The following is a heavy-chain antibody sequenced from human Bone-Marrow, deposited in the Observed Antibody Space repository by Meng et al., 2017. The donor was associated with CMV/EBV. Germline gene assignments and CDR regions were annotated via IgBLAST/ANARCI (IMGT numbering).Heavy chain of an antibody. V-gene: IGHV3-30*02. CDR3: ARNIDYDFWSGYHYGMDV. J-gene: IGHJ6*02. D-gene: IGHD3-3*01. CDR1: GFTFSSYG. CDR2: IRYDGKNT. Sequence: GESLKISCAASGFTFSSYGMHWVRQAPGKGLEWVAFIRYDGKNTNYADSVKGRFTISRDNSRNTLYLQMSSLRAEDTAVYYCARNIDYDFWSGYHYGMDVWGQGTTVTVSS.